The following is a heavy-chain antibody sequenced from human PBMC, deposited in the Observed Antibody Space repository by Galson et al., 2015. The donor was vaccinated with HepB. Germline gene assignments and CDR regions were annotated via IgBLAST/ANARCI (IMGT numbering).Heavy chain of an antibody. Sequence: SLRLSCAGSGFTFSDWWMTWVRRAPGKGLEWVANINQIESEKYYVDSVKGRFTISRDSAKNSLFLQMGSLRGDDTAVYYCARGHYDMDVWGQGTTVTVSS. CDR3: ARGHYDMDV. CDR1: GFTFSDWW. CDR2: INQIESEK. J-gene: IGHJ6*02. V-gene: IGHV3-7*04.